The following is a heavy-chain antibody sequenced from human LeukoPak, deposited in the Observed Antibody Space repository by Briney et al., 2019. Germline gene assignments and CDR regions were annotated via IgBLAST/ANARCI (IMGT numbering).Heavy chain of an antibody. CDR3: ARDKFSYSSSWYVLDY. CDR1: GFTFSSYG. D-gene: IGHD6-13*01. Sequence: GRSLRLSCAASGFTFSSYGMHWVRQAPGKGLEWVAVISYDGSNKYYADSVKGRFTISRDNFKNTLYLQMNSLRAEDTAVYYCARDKFSYSSSWYVLDYWGQGTLVTVSS. V-gene: IGHV3-30*03. J-gene: IGHJ4*02. CDR2: ISYDGSNK.